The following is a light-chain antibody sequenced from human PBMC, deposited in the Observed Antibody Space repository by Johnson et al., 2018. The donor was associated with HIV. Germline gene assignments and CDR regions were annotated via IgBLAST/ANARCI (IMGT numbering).Light chain of an antibody. J-gene: IGLJ1*01. CDR1: SSNIGSNY. CDR3: GTWDTGLTAFFA. V-gene: IGLV1-51*01. CDR2: DTY. Sequence: QSVLTQPPSVSAAPGQTVTISCSGSSSNIGSNYVSWYQQLPGTAPKLLIFDTYQRPSGIPDRFSGSKSDTSATLAITRLQTGDEADYFCGTWDTGLTAFFAFGSPTKVTV.